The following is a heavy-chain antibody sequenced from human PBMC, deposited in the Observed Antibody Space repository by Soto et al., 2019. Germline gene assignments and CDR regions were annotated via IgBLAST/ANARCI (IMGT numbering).Heavy chain of an antibody. CDR2: ISHLGGT. D-gene: IGHD4-17*01. CDR3: GTIKYGDSAVAY. CDR1: DESLTGYY. J-gene: IGHJ4*02. V-gene: IGHV4-34*02. Sequence: QVQLQQWGAGLLEPSETLSLSCGVYDESLTGYYWTWIRQPPGKSLEWIGEISHLGGTNFSPSLRGRVSISVDTSKKLFSLKMTSVTAADTALCYCGTIKYGDSAVAYWGQGPLVTVSS.